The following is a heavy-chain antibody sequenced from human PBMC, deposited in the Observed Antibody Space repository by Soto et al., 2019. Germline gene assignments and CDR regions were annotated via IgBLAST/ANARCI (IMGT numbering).Heavy chain of an antibody. J-gene: IGHJ6*02. V-gene: IGHV4-59*01. D-gene: IGHD4-4*01. CDR1: GGSISSYY. CDR3: ARTTVTPDYYYYGMDV. Sequence: TLSLTCTVSGGSISSYYWSWIRQPPGKGLEWIGYIYYSGSTNYNPSLKSRVTISVDTSKNQFSLKLSSVTAADTAVYYCARTTVTPDYYYYGMDVWGQGTTVTVSS. CDR2: IYYSGST.